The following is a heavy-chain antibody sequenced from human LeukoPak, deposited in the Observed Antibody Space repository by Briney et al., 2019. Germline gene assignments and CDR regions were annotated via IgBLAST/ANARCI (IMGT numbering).Heavy chain of an antibody. CDR2: MDRNSGNT. CDR1: GYTFTSYD. D-gene: IGHD5-18*01. CDR3: ARGEYRYGHDY. Sequence: ASVKVSCKASGYTFTSYDINWVRQATGQGLEWMGWMDRNSGNTGYTQKFRGRVTMTRNTSISTAHMELSSLRSEDTAVYYCARGEYRYGHDYWGQGSLVTVSS. V-gene: IGHV1-8*01. J-gene: IGHJ4*02.